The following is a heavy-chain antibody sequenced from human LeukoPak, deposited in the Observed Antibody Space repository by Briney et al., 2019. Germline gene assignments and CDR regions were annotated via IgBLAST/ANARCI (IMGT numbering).Heavy chain of an antibody. D-gene: IGHD3-22*01. J-gene: IGHJ4*02. CDR1: GGSISSSSYY. CDR2: IYYSGST. Sequence: SETLSFTCTVSGGSISSSSYYWGWIRQPPGKGLEWIGSIYYSGSTYYNPSLKSRVTISVDTSKNQFSLKLSSVTAADTAVYYCARHISDSSGYYPYYFDYWGQGTLVTVSS. V-gene: IGHV4-39*01. CDR3: ARHISDSSGYYPYYFDY.